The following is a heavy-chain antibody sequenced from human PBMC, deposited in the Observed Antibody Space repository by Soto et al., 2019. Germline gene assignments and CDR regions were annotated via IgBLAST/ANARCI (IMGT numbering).Heavy chain of an antibody. Sequence: PGGSLRLSCVASQFTVSTKYMSWVRQAPGKGLEGVSVIDSGGSTYYADSVKGRFTISRDISKNTVYVQMNSLRADDPAVYYCATGVYSYGPDAFDIWGQGTMVTVSS. CDR3: ATGVYSYGPDAFDI. CDR2: IDSGGST. D-gene: IGHD5-18*01. J-gene: IGHJ3*02. V-gene: IGHV3-53*01. CDR1: QFTVSTKY.